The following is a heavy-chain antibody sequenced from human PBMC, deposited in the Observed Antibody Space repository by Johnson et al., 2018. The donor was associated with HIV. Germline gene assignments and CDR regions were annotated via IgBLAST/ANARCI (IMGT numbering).Heavy chain of an antibody. CDR1: VFMFSNYG. D-gene: IGHD5-18*01. J-gene: IGHJ3*02. CDR2: ISYDGSNK. Sequence: QVQLVESGGGVVQPGGSLRLSCATSVFMFSNYGMHWVRQAPGKGLEWVAVISYDGSNKYYAESVRGRFTISRDNSKNTLYLQMNSLTTEDTAVYYCARVEQQLWLRGAFDIWGQGTMVTVSS. CDR3: ARVEQQLWLRGAFDI. V-gene: IGHV3-30*03.